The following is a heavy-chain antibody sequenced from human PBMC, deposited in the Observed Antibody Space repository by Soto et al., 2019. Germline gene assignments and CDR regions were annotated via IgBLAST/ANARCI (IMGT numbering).Heavy chain of an antibody. CDR3: TRDASRDSSARGWFDP. Sequence: GGSLRLSCAASGFTVSSNYMSWVRQAPGKGLEWVSTISSNSAYIYYTDALRGRFTIARDNAKNSLHLQMNSLRAEDTAVYYCTRDASRDSSARGWFDPWGPGTLVTVSS. CDR2: ISSNSAYI. J-gene: IGHJ5*02. V-gene: IGHV3-21*01. D-gene: IGHD6-13*01. CDR1: GFTVSSNY.